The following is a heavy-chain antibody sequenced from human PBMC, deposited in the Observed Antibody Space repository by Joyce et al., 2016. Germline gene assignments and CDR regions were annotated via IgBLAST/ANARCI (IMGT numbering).Heavy chain of an antibody. D-gene: IGHD3-3*01. CDR3: SRDDDDPFDY. J-gene: IGHJ4*02. V-gene: IGHV3-74*01. CDR1: GFIFRDFR. Sequence: EVQLVETGGALVQPGGFLRLSCEGSGFIFRDFRLHGVGQVPEKSPVWIAYINKDGSSTLYAESVKGRFSVSRDNTKNMLFLEMKSLRAEDTAVYYCSRDDDDPFDYWGRGTLVTVAS. CDR2: INKDGSST.